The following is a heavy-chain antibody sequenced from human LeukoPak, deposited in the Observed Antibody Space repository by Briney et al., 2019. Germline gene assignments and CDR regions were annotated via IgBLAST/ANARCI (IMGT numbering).Heavy chain of an antibody. CDR1: GFTFSSYG. D-gene: IGHD6-19*01. V-gene: IGHV3-30*18. CDR2: ISYDGSNK. CDR3: AKDRFDEQWLAPFDY. J-gene: IGHJ4*01. Sequence: GGSLRLSCAASGFTFSSYGMHWVRQAPGKGLEWVAVISYDGSNKYYADSVKGRFTISRDNSKSTLYLQLNSLRGEDTADYYCAKDRFDEQWLAPFDYWGQGTLVTVSS.